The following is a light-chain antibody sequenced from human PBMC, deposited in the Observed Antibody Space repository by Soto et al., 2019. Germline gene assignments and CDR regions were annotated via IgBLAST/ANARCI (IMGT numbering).Light chain of an antibody. Sequence: DIQMTQSPSTLSASVGDRVTITCRASQSCGTSLAWYQQRPGKAPNLLIYKASNLESGVPSRFSGSGSGIEFTLTISSVQPDDFATYYCQQYNNYWTFGQGTKVEIK. CDR3: QQYNNYWT. CDR1: QSCGTS. V-gene: IGKV1-5*03. J-gene: IGKJ1*01. CDR2: KAS.